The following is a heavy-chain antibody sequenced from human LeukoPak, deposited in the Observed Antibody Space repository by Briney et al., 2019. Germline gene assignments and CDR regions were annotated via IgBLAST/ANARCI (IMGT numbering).Heavy chain of an antibody. CDR3: ARGITMVRGVMGRAFDI. CDR1: GYTFTSYA. Sequence: GASVKVSCKASGYTFTSYAMHWVRQAPGQRLEWMGWINAGNGNTKYSQKFQGRVTITRDTSASTAYMELSSLRSEDTAVYYCARGITMVRGVMGRAFDIWGQGTMVAVSS. V-gene: IGHV1-3*01. D-gene: IGHD3-10*01. CDR2: INAGNGNT. J-gene: IGHJ3*02.